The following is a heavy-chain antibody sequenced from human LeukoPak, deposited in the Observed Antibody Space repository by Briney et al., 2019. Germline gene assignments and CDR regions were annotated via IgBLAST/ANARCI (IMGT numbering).Heavy chain of an antibody. CDR3: ARVIWFGESKRDY. CDR2: IFSGDSI. V-gene: IGHV3-66*01. D-gene: IGHD3-10*01. Sequence: QPGGSLRLSCAASGFSVDGNYMTWVRQAPGKGLEWVSVIFSGDSIYYADSVKGRFTISGDNSKNTLNLQMNSLRAEDTAVYYCARVIWFGESKRDYWAREPWSPSPQ. CDR1: GFSVDGNY. J-gene: IGHJ4*02.